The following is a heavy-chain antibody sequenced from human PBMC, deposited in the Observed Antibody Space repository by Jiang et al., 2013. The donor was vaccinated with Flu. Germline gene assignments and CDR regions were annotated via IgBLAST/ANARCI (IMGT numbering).Heavy chain of an antibody. V-gene: IGHV4-34*01. J-gene: IGHJ5*02. D-gene: IGHD3-10*01. CDR3: ARSLWAARGWFDT. CDR2: ISHSGTT. Sequence: LLKPSETLSLICAVSGGSLTGYRWAWIRQPPGKGLEWIGEISHSGTTNYNSSLKSRVTMSVETSTNQFSLKVTSVTAADTAVYYCARSLWAARGWFDTWGQGTLATVSS. CDR1: GGSLTGYR.